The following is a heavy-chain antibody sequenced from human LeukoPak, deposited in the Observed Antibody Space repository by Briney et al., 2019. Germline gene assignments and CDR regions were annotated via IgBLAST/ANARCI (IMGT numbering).Heavy chain of an antibody. CDR1: GFTFYSYC. D-gene: IGHD6-19*01. V-gene: IGHV3-74*01. Sequence: GGSLRLSCAVSGFTFYSYCMHWVRRAPGRGLVWVSRINSDGSSTSYADSVKGRFTIYRDNAKNTLYRQMNSLRAEDTAVYYCARVVAVAAKDYWGQGTLVTVSS. CDR2: INSDGSST. J-gene: IGHJ4*02. CDR3: ARVVAVAAKDY.